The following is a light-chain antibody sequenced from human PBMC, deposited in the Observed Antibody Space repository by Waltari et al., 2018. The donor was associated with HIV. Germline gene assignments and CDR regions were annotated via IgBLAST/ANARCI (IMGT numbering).Light chain of an antibody. CDR3: QARDSSTVV. J-gene: IGLJ2*01. Sequence: SYELTQPPSVSVSPGQTASITCSGDELGDRYACWYQQKPGQSPLLVIYQDTKRPSGSPERCSGSNSGNTATLTISGTQAMDEADYYCQARDSSTVVFGGGTKLTVL. CDR2: QDT. CDR1: ELGDRY. V-gene: IGLV3-1*01.